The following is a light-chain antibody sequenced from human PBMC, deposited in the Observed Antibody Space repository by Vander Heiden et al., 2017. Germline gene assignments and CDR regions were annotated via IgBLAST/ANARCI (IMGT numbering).Light chain of an antibody. J-gene: IGKJ1*01. V-gene: IGKV3-15*01. CDR2: RAS. CDR3: QHYDNWPPWT. CDR1: QSVSSN. Sequence: ELFMTQSPATLSVSPGERATLSCRASQSVSSNLAWYQQKPGQAPRLLIYRASTRVTGIPARFSGGGSGTEFTLTISSLQSEDFAVYYCQHYDNWPPWTFGQGTKVDIK.